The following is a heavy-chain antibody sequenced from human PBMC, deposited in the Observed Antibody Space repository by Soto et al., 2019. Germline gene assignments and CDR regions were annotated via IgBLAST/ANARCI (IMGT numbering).Heavy chain of an antibody. CDR2: IYYSGST. Sequence: SETLSLTCTVSGGSISSGGYYWSWIRQHPGKGLEWIGYIYYSGSTYYNPSLKSRVTISVDTSKNQFSLKLSSVTAADTAVYYCARLYGDYNYYYMDVWGKGTTVTVSS. J-gene: IGHJ6*03. CDR1: GGSISSGGYY. V-gene: IGHV4-31*03. D-gene: IGHD4-17*01. CDR3: ARLYGDYNYYYMDV.